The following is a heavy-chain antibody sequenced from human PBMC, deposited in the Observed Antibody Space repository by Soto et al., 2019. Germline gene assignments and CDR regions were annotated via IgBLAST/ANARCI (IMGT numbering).Heavy chain of an antibody. Sequence: PGGSLRLSCAASGFTVSSNYMSWVRQAPGKGLEWVSVIYSGGSTYYADSVKGRFTISRDNSKNTLYLQMNSLRAEDTAVYYCARVDSMYYYDSSGYPPDDWGQGTLVTVSS. V-gene: IGHV3-53*01. CDR2: IYSGGST. CDR3: ARVDSMYYYDSSGYPPDD. D-gene: IGHD3-22*01. J-gene: IGHJ4*02. CDR1: GFTVSSNY.